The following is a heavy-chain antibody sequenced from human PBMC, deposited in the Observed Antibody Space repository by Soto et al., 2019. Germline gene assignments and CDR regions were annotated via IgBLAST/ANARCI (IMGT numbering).Heavy chain of an antibody. CDR1: GYTFTSYA. Sequence: ASVKVSCKASGYTFTSYAMHWVRQAPGQRLEWMGWINAGNGNTKYPQKFQGRVTITRDTSASTAYMELSSLRSEDTAVYYCARAPSWWYFDLWGRGTLVTVSS. CDR2: INAGNGNT. CDR3: ARAPSWWYFDL. V-gene: IGHV1-3*01. J-gene: IGHJ2*01.